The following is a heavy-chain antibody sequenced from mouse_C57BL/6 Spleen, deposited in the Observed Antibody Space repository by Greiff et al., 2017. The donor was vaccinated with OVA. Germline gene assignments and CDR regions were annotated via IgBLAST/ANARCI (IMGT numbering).Heavy chain of an antibody. Sequence: QVQLQQPGAELVRPGSSVKLSCKASGYTFTSYWMHWVKQRPIQGLEWIGNIDPSDSETHYNQKFKDKATLTVDKSSSTAYMQRSSLTSEDSAVYYCARSLITTVVAPNYFDYWGQGTTLTVSS. CDR2: IDPSDSET. D-gene: IGHD1-1*01. CDR1: GYTFTSYW. CDR3: ARSLITTVVAPNYFDY. V-gene: IGHV1-52*01. J-gene: IGHJ2*01.